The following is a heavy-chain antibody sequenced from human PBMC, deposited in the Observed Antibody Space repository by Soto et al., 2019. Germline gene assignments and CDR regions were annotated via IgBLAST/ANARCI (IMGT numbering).Heavy chain of an antibody. CDR2: IYYSGST. CDR1: GGSISSYY. D-gene: IGHD1-26*01. V-gene: IGHV4-59*08. Sequence: PSETLSLICTVSGGSISSYYWSWIRQPPGKGLEWIGYIYYSGSTNYNPSLKSRVTISVDTSKNQFSLKMTSLTAADTALYYCAAVLFSGGPQTVFASWGQGTLVTLSS. J-gene: IGHJ4*02. CDR3: AAVLFSGGPQTVFAS.